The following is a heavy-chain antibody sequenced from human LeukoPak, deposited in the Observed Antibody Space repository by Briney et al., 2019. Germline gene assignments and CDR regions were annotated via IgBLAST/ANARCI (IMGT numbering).Heavy chain of an antibody. CDR1: GFNFEDFA. D-gene: IGHD1-1*01. V-gene: IGHV3-9*01. CDR2: INWNSGHV. J-gene: IGHJ2*01. CDR3: AKDIKHHQLVLDWYFDF. Sequence: PGGPLRLSCAASGFNFEDFAMHWVRQVPGKGLEWVAGINWNSGHVAYADSVEGRFTISRDNARNCLYLQMNSLRIEDTALYYCAKDIKHHQLVLDWYFDFWGRGTRVSVTS.